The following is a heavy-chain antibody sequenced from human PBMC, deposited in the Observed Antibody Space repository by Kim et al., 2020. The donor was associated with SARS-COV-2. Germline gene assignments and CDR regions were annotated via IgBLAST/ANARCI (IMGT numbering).Heavy chain of an antibody. CDR3: ARDQFLEWLSPYYYYYGMDV. Sequence: ASVKVSCKASGYTFTSYGISWVRQAPGQGLEWMGWISAYNGNTNYAQKLQGRVTMTTDTSTSTAYMELRSLRSDDTAVYYCARDQFLEWLSPYYYYYGMDVWGQGTTVTVSS. D-gene: IGHD3-3*01. J-gene: IGHJ6*02. V-gene: IGHV1-18*04. CDR2: ISAYNGNT. CDR1: GYTFTSYG.